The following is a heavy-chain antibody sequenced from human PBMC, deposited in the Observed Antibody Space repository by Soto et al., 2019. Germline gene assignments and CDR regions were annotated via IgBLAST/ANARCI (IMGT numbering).Heavy chain of an antibody. D-gene: IGHD3-10*01. CDR1: GFTFSSYA. V-gene: IGHV3-23*01. CDR3: AKGDRAQTHFDY. Sequence: GGSLRLSCAASGFTFSSYAMSWVRQAPGKGLEWVSAISGSGGSTYYADSVKDRFTISRDNSKNTLYLQMNSLRAEDTAVYYCAKGDRAQTHFDYWGQGTLVTVSS. CDR2: ISGSGGST. J-gene: IGHJ4*02.